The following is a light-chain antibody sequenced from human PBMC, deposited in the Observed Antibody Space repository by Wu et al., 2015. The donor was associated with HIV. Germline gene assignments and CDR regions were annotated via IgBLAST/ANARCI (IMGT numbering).Light chain of an antibody. Sequence: VLTQSPDTLSLSPGERVTLSCRASENIDSNPLMWYQKRPGHAPWPVLYASSNRAPGVPDRFSGRGSGTDFTLTISRLQSDDLAVYFCQYYSSSFRTFGQGTKVEFK. J-gene: IGKJ1*01. CDR2: ASS. V-gene: IGKV3-20*01. CDR3: QYYSSSFRT. CDR1: ENIDSNP.